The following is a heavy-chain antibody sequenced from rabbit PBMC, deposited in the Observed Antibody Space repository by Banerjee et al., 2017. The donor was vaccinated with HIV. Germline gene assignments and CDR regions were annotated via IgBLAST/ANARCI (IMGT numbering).Heavy chain of an antibody. CDR3: VRSAYASSSGYDL. Sequence: VRQAPGKGLEWIAYIYPDYGSTDYASWVNGRFTISLDNAQNTVFLQMTSLTAADTATYFCVRSAYASSSGYDLWGPGTLVTVS. D-gene: IGHD1-1*01. V-gene: IGHV1S47*01. CDR2: IYPDYGST. J-gene: IGHJ4*01.